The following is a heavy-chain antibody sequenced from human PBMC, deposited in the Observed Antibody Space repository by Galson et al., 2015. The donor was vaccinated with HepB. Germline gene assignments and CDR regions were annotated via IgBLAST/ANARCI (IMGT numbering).Heavy chain of an antibody. CDR3: AKVGVMASNVPWDLHY. CDR1: GFRFSSYG. Sequence: SLRLSCAASGFRFSSYGMTWVRQVPGKGLEWVSSISGDGGRIYIADSVKGRFTISRDNSKNTVYLQMSGLRATDTAVYYCAKVGVMASNVPWDLHYWGQGVLVTVSS. D-gene: IGHD3-16*01. J-gene: IGHJ4*02. CDR2: ISGDGGRI. V-gene: IGHV3-23*01.